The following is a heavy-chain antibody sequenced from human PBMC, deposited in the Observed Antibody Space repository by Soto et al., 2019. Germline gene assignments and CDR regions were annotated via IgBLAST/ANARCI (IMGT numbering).Heavy chain of an antibody. CDR2: IDPSDSYT. V-gene: IGHV5-10-1*01. J-gene: IGHJ4*02. Sequence: GESLKISCKGSGYSFTSYWMSWVRQMPGKGLEWMGRIDPSDSYTNYSPSFQGHVTISADKSISTAYLQWSSLKASDTAMYYCARRAGYSYGYRPYDYWGQGTLVTVSS. CDR3: ARRAGYSYGYRPYDY. CDR1: GYSFTSYW. D-gene: IGHD5-18*01.